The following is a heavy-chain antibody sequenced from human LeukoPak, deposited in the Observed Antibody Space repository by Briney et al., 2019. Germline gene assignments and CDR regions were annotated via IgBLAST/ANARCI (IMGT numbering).Heavy chain of an antibody. CDR1: GGSTSSYY. CDR2: IYYSGST. V-gene: IGHV4-59*01. D-gene: IGHD2-2*01. CDR3: ARGNGWVCSSTSCYNWFDP. Sequence: SETLSLTCTVSGGSTSSYYWSWIRQPPGKGLEWIGYIYYSGSTNYNPSLKSRVTISVDTSKNQFSLKLSSVPAADTAVYYCARGNGWVCSSTSCYNWFDPWGQGTLVTVSS. J-gene: IGHJ5*02.